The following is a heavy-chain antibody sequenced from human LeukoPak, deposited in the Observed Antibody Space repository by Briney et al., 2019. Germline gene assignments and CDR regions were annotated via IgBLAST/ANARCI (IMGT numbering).Heavy chain of an antibody. Sequence: GGSLRLSCAASGFTVSSNYMSWVRQAPGKGLEWVSVIYSGGSTYYADSLKGRFTISRDNSRDTLYLQMTSLGAEDTAIYYCAKSRVSGLRFLEWVYFNYWGQGTLVTVSS. J-gene: IGHJ4*02. CDR3: AKSRVSGLRFLEWVYFNY. V-gene: IGHV3-53*01. CDR1: GFTVSSNY. CDR2: IYSGGST. D-gene: IGHD3-3*01.